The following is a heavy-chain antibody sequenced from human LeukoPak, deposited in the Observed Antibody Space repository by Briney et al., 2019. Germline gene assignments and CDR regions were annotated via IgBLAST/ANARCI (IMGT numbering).Heavy chain of an antibody. CDR3: AGTRSGFL. Sequence: LVWFSSISSSSSYIFYADSVKGPFTISRDNANNSLYLQMNSLRADDTALYYCAGTRSGFLWGQGTLVTVSS. D-gene: IGHD1-1*01. CDR2: ISSSSSYI. J-gene: IGHJ4*02. V-gene: IGHV3-21*01.